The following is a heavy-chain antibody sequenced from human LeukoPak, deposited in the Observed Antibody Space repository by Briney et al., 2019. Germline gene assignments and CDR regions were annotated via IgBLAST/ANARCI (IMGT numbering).Heavy chain of an antibody. J-gene: IGHJ3*02. CDR2: ISGSGGST. CDR1: GFTFSDHY. D-gene: IGHD1-26*01. Sequence: PGGSLRLSCAASGFTFSDHYIDWVRQVPGKGLEWVSAISGSGGSTYYADSVKGRFTISRDNAKNTLYLQMNSLRAEDTAVYYCARDKDGGSYYIDAFDIWGQGTMVTVSS. CDR3: ARDKDGGSYYIDAFDI. V-gene: IGHV3-74*01.